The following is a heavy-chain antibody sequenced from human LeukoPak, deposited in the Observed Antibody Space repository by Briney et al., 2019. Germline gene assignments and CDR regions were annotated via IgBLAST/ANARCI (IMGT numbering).Heavy chain of an antibody. D-gene: IGHD1-26*01. J-gene: IGHJ4*02. V-gene: IGHV3-30*02. Sequence: GGSLRLSCAASGFTFSSYGMHWVRQAPGKGLEWVAFIRYDGSNKYYADSVKGRFTISRDNAKNSLYLQMNSLRAEDTAVYYCARDPIVGATTDFDYWGQGTLVTVSS. CDR1: GFTFSSYG. CDR3: ARDPIVGATTDFDY. CDR2: IRYDGSNK.